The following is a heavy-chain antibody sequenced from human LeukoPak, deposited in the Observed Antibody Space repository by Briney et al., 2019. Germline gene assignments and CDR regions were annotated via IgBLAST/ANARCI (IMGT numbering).Heavy chain of an antibody. CDR1: GYTFTGYY. CDR3: ARVYSTGSPIRGVIITAVDY. D-gene: IGHD3-10*01. J-gene: IGHJ4*02. CDR2: INPNSGGT. V-gene: IGHV1-2*02. Sequence: GASVKVSCKASGYTFTGYYMHWVRQAPGQGLEWMGWINPNSGGTNYAQKFQGRVTMTRDTSISTAYMELSRLRSDDTAVYYCARVYSTGSPIRGVIITAVDYWGQGTLVTVSS.